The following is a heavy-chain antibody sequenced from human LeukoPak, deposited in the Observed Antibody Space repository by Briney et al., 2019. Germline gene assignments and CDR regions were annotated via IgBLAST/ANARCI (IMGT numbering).Heavy chain of an antibody. Sequence: GGSLRLSCAASGFTFSDNPMTWVRQAPGKGLEWVSAISGSGGSTYYAASVKGRFTISRDNSKNTLYLQMNSLRAEDTAVYYCARDTSAFLTGYYYMDVWGKGTTVTVSS. CDR3: ARDTSAFLTGYYYMDV. CDR2: ISGSGGST. D-gene: IGHD2-2*01. V-gene: IGHV3-23*01. J-gene: IGHJ6*03. CDR1: GFTFSDNP.